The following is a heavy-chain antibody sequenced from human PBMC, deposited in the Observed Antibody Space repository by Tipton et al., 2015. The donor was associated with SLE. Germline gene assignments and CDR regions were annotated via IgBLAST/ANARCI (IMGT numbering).Heavy chain of an antibody. J-gene: IGHJ3*01. V-gene: IGHV4-61*02. CDR1: GGSINSGSYY. CDR3: ARRADGFDF. CDR2: IYTSGNT. Sequence: TLSLTCSVSGGSINSGSYYWSWIRQPAGKGLEWLGRIYTSGNTNYNPSHKSRVTASADTSKNQFSLRLRSVTAADTAVYYCARRADGFDFWGQGILVTVSS.